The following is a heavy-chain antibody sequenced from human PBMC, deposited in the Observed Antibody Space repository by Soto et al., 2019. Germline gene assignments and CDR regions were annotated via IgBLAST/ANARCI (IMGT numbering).Heavy chain of an antibody. J-gene: IGHJ6*02. D-gene: IGHD6-6*01. V-gene: IGHV1-2*04. CDR3: ARGSSSYYYYYGMDV. CDR2: INPNSGGT. Sequence: GASVKVSCKASGYTFTGYYMHWVRQAPGQGLEWMGWINPNSGGTNYAQKFQGWVTMTRDTSISTAYMELSRLRSDDTAVYYCARGSSSYYYYYGMDVWGQGTTVTVS. CDR1: GYTFTGYY.